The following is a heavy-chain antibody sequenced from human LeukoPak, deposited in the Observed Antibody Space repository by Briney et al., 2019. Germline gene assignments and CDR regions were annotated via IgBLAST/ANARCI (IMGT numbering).Heavy chain of an antibody. D-gene: IGHD3-22*01. V-gene: IGHV1-2*02. CDR2: INPNSGGT. J-gene: IGHJ5*02. Sequence: ASVKVSCKASGYTFTGYYLQWVRQAPGQGLEWMGWINPNSGGTNYAQKFQGRVTMTRDASISTVYMEVSRLRFDDTAVYYCARSSGWFDPWGQGTLVTVFS. CDR3: ARSSGWFDP. CDR1: GYTFTGYY.